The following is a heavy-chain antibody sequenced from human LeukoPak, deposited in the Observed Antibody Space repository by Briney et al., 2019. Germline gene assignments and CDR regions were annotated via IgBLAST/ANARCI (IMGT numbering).Heavy chain of an antibody. CDR1: GFTVSSNY. D-gene: IGHD5-12*01. Sequence: GGSLRLSCAASGFTVSSNYMSWVRQAPGKGLEWVSVIYSGGSTYYADSAKGRFTISRDNSKNTLYLQMNSLRAEDTAVYYCARDLATIAHYYYYMDVWGKGTTVTVSS. CDR3: ARDLATIAHYYYYMDV. CDR2: IYSGGST. V-gene: IGHV3-66*02. J-gene: IGHJ6*03.